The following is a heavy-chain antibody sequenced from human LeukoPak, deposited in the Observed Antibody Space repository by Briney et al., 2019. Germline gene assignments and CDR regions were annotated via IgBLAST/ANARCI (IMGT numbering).Heavy chain of an antibody. CDR2: IYSGGST. D-gene: IGHD1-26*01. CDR1: GFTVNSNY. J-gene: IGHJ4*02. CDR3: ARAIPTWDPYYFDY. Sequence: GGSLRLSCAASGFTVNSNYLSWVRQAPGKGLEWVSVIYSGGSTYYADSVKGRFTISRDNSKNTLYLQMSSLRAEDTAVYYCARAIPTWDPYYFDYWGQGTLVTVSS. V-gene: IGHV3-66*01.